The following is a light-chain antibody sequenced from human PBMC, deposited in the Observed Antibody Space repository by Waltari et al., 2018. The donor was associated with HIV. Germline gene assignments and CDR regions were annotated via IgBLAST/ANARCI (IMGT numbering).Light chain of an antibody. J-gene: IGLJ2*01. CDR3: QSYDSSLSAYVV. Sequence: QSVLTQPPSVSGAPGQRVTISCTGSSSNIGAGYDVHWYQQLPGTAPKLLIYGSSNRPSGVPDRFPGSKSGTSASLAITGLQAEDEADYYCQSYDSSLSAYVVFGGGTKLTVL. CDR2: GSS. CDR1: SSNIGAGYD. V-gene: IGLV1-40*01.